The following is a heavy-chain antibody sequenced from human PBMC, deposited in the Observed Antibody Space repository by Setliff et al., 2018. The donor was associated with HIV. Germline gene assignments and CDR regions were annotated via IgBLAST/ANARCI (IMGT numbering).Heavy chain of an antibody. CDR1: GYSFTTYW. Sequence: GESLKISCKGSGYSFTTYWIGWVRQMPGKGLEWMGIIYPGDSDTRYSPSFQGQVTISADKSISTAYLQWSSLKAPDTAMYYCARLKSPTPYYCYGMDVRGQGTTVTVSS. D-gene: IGHD4-4*01. CDR2: IYPGDSDT. V-gene: IGHV5-51*01. J-gene: IGHJ6*02. CDR3: ARLKSPTPYYCYGMDV.